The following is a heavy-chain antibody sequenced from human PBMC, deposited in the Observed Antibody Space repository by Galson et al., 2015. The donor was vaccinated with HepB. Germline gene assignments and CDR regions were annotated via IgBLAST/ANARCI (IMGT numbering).Heavy chain of an antibody. V-gene: IGHV3-7*03. CDR3: ANYHDNSGSYAFDH. D-gene: IGHD6-19*01. J-gene: IGHJ4*02. Sequence: SLRPSCEASGFTFNNFWMTWLRQAPGKGLEWVANINQDGSEKYYADSLKGRFTISRDNAKNSLYLQMNSLRAEDTAVYYCANYHDNSGSYAFDHWGQGTLVTVSS. CDR2: INQDGSEK. CDR1: GFTFNNFW.